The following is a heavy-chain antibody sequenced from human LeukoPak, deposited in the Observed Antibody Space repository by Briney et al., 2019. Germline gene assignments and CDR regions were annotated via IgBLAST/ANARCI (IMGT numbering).Heavy chain of an antibody. CDR2: VNTKQTVK. CDR3: AISFISKNAVVKGGGFEI. Sequence: GGSLRLSCATSGFAFSDYTMNWVRQAPGKGLAWISFVNTKQTVKYYADSVKGRFAISSDDAKKSHDLQIISLRAEDTAMYDGAISFISKNAVVKGGGFEIWGQVTMVTVAS. J-gene: IGHJ3*02. CDR1: GFAFSDYT. D-gene: IGHD3-22*01. V-gene: IGHV3-48*01.